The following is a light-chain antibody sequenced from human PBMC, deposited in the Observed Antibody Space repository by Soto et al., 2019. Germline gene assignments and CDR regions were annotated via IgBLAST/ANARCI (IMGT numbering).Light chain of an antibody. Sequence: DIQMTQSPSSLSASVGDRVTITCQASQDISNYLNWYQQKPGKAPKLLIYDASNLETGVPSRFSGSGFGTDFTFAISSLKPEDISTYYCQSGAFGGGTKVEIK. V-gene: IGKV1-33*01. CDR3: QSGA. J-gene: IGKJ4*01. CDR2: DAS. CDR1: QDISNY.